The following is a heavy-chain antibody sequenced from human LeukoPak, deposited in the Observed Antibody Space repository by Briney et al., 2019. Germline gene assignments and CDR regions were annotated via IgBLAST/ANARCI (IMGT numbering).Heavy chain of an antibody. D-gene: IGHD6-6*01. CDR2: INHSGST. Sequence: KTSETLSLTCAVYGGSFSGYYWSWIRQPPGKGLEWIGEINHSGSTNYNPSLKSRVTISVDTSKNQFSLKLSSVTAADTAVYYCARGIAARSKNLDYWAQEPRVPVSS. CDR3: ARGIAARSKNLDY. V-gene: IGHV4-34*01. J-gene: IGHJ4*02. CDR1: GGSFSGYY.